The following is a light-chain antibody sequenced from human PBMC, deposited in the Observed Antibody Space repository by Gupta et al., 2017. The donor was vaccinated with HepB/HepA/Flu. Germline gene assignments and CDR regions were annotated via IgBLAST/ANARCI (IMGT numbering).Light chain of an antibody. V-gene: IGLV2-14*01. Sequence: QSALTQPASVSGSPGPSITISCTGTSSDVGAYNYVSWFQQNPGKAPRLMIYDVSNRPAGVSNRFSGSKSGNTASLTISGRQAEDEADYYCSSDTSSSTLVFGTGTKVTVL. CDR2: DVS. CDR1: SSDVGAYNY. J-gene: IGLJ1*01. CDR3: SSDTSSSTLV.